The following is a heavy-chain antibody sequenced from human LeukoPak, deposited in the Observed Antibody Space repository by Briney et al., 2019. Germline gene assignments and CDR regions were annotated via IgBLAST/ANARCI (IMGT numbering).Heavy chain of an antibody. V-gene: IGHV4-39*01. CDR2: IYYSGST. CDR3: ARYAVPGYGSGTYYNFDF. Sequence: SETLSLTCTVSGGSISSSSYYWGWIRQPPGKGLEWIGSIYYSGSTYYNPSLKSRVTISVDTSKNQFSLRLISVTAADTALYYCARYAVPGYGSGTYYNFDFWGQGTLVTVSS. J-gene: IGHJ4*02. D-gene: IGHD3-10*01. CDR1: GGSISSSSYY.